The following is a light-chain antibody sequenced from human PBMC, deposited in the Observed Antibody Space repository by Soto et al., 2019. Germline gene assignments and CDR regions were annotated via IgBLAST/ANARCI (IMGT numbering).Light chain of an antibody. V-gene: IGLV2-14*01. CDR3: SSYASSSTLYV. Sequence: QSVLTQPASVSGSPGQSITISCTGTSSDVGGYNYVSWYQQHPGKAPKLMIYEVSNRPSGVSNRFSGSKSGNTASLTISGLQAEDEADYYRSSYASSSTLYVFGTGTKVT. CDR1: SSDVGGYNY. CDR2: EVS. J-gene: IGLJ1*01.